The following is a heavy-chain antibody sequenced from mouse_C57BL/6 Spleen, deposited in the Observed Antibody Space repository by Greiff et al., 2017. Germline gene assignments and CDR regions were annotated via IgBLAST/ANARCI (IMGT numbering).Heavy chain of an antibody. CDR1: GFTFSDYG. D-gene: IGHD2-4*01. Sequence: EVHLVESGGGLVKPGGSLKLSCAASGFTFSDYGMHWVRQAPEKGLEWVAYISSGSSTIYYADTVKGRFTISRDNAKNTLFLQMTSLRSEDTAMYYCARMDFYDYDYWGQGTTLTVSS. CDR3: ARMDFYDYDY. V-gene: IGHV5-17*01. J-gene: IGHJ2*01. CDR2: ISSGSSTI.